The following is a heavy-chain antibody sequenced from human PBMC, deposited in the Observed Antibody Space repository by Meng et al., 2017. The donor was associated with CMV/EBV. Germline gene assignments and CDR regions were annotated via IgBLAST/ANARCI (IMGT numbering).Heavy chain of an antibody. CDR3: ARKNLEWLDAFDI. V-gene: IGHV3-30-3*01. D-gene: IGHD3-3*01. CDR2: ISYDGSNK. Sequence: GGSLRLSCAASGFTFSSYAMHRVRQAPGKGLEWVAVISYDGSNKYYADSVKGRFTISRDNSKNTLYLQMNSLRAEDTAVYYCARKNLEWLDAFDIWGQGTMVTVSS. J-gene: IGHJ3*02. CDR1: GFTFSSYA.